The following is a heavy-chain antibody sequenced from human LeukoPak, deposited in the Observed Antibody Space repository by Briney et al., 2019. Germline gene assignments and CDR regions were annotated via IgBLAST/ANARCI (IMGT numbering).Heavy chain of an antibody. J-gene: IGHJ6*02. Sequence: ASVKVSCKASGYTFTGYYMHWVRQAPGQGLEWMGWINPNSGGTNYAQKFQGRVTMTRDTSTSTVYMELSSLRSEDTAVYYCARVLKGNPDYYYYGMDVWGQGTTVTVSS. CDR2: INPNSGGT. V-gene: IGHV1-2*02. D-gene: IGHD2-8*02. CDR3: ARVLKGNPDYYYYGMDV. CDR1: GYTFTGYY.